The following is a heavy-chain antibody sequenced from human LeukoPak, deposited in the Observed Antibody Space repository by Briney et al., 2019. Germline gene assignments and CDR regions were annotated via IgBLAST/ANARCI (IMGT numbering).Heavy chain of an antibody. CDR2: ISSSSSTI. CDR1: GFTFSSYA. D-gene: IGHD7-27*01. CDR3: ASIDWGSGSFDY. Sequence: TGGSLRLSCAASGFTFSSYAMSWVRQAPGKGLEWVSHISSSSSTIYYADSVKGRFTISRDNAKNSLYLQMNSLRAEDTAVYYCASIDWGSGSFDYWGQGTLVTVSS. V-gene: IGHV3-48*01. J-gene: IGHJ4*02.